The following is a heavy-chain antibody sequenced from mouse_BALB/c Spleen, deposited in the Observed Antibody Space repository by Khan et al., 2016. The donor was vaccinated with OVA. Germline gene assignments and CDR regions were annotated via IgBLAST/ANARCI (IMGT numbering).Heavy chain of an antibody. CDR3: ARREDI. Sequence: QVQLKESGPGLVAPSQSLSITCTVSGFSLTSYGVHGVRQPPGKDLEWMGVIWAGGSTNNNSALMSRLSISKDNCKSQVFLKMNTLQTDDTAMYYCARREDIWGQGTTLTVSS. CDR2: IWAGGST. V-gene: IGHV2-9*02. J-gene: IGHJ2*01. D-gene: IGHD1-3*01. CDR1: GFSLTSYG.